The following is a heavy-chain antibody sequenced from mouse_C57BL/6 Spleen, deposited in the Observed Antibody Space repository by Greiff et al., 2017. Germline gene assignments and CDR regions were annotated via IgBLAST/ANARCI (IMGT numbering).Heavy chain of an antibody. CDR3: ARYYSNLFDY. J-gene: IGHJ2*01. CDR2: IYPGSGNT. D-gene: IGHD2-5*01. CDR1: GYTFTDYY. V-gene: IGHV1-76*01. Sequence: VLLVASGAELVRPGASVKLSCKASGYTFTDYYINWVKQRPGQGLAWIARIYPGSGNTYYNEKFKGKATLTAEKSSSTAYMQLSSLTSEDSAVYCCARYYSNLFDYWGQGTTRTVSS.